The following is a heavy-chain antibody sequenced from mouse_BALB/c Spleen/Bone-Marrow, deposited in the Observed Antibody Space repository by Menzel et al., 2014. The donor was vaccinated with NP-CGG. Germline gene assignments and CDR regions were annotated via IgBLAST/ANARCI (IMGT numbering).Heavy chain of an antibody. V-gene: IGHV1-14*01. Sequence: EVQLQQSGPELVKPGASVKMSCKASGYTFTSYVMHWVKQKPGQGLEWIGYINPYNDGTKYNEKFKGKATLTSDKSSSTAYMELSSLPLEDFAVYYCASHNWDYAMDYWGQGTSVTVSS. J-gene: IGHJ4*01. CDR2: INPYNDGT. CDR1: GYTFTSYV. CDR3: ASHNWDYAMDY. D-gene: IGHD4-1*02.